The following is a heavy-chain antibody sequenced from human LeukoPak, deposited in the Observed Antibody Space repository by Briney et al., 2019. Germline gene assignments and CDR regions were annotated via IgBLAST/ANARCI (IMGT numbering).Heavy chain of an antibody. D-gene: IGHD6-19*01. Sequence: SGGSLSLFCAASGFTFAGCAMSWVRQAPGKGLECVSTFGRSGAGTFYADSVKGRFTISRDNSKNTLYLQMNSLRAEDTAVYYCAKRDSSGSNYFAYWGQGALVTVSS. J-gene: IGHJ4*02. CDR3: AKRDSSGSNYFAY. CDR1: GFTFAGCA. V-gene: IGHV3-23*01. CDR2: FGRSGAGT.